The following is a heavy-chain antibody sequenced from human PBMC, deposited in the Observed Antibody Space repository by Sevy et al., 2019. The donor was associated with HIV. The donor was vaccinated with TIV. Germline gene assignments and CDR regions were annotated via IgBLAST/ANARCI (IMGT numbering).Heavy chain of an antibody. J-gene: IGHJ6*02. CDR1: GFTFSSYG. V-gene: IGHV3-30*18. D-gene: IGHD2-21*01. Sequence: GESLKISCAASGFTFSSYGMHWVRQAPGKGLEWVAVISYDGSNKYYADSVKGRFTISRDNSKNTLYLQMNSLRAEDTAVYYCAKGGDWTYCGGDCYSGHYYGMDVWGQGTTVTVSS. CDR2: ISYDGSNK. CDR3: AKGGDWTYCGGDCYSGHYYGMDV.